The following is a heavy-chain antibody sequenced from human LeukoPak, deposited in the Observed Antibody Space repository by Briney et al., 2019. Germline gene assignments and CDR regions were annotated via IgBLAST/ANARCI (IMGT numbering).Heavy chain of an antibody. J-gene: IGHJ5*02. D-gene: IGHD3-10*01. CDR2: ISWNSGSI. CDR1: GFTFDDYA. Sequence: QPGRSLRLSCAASGFTFDDYAMHWVRQAPGKGLEWVSGISWNSGSIGYADSVKGRFTISRDNAKNSLYLQMNSLRAEDTALYYCAKDMGPWFGDNNNWFDPWGQGTLVTVSS. CDR3: AKDMGPWFGDNNNWFDP. V-gene: IGHV3-9*01.